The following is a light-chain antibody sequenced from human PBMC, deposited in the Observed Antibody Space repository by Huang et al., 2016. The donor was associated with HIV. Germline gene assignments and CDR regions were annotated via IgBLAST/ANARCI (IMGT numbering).Light chain of an antibody. J-gene: IGKJ1*01. CDR2: GAA. CDR1: QSVGNK. V-gene: IGKV3-15*01. CDR3: QQYNNRPPWT. Sequence: EIVMTQSPTTLSVSPGERAALSCRASQSVGNKLAWYQQNPGQAPRLRSYGAATRVTDIPARFSGSGSGTEFTLTISSLQSEDVAVYYCQQYNNRPPWTFGQGTKVEIK.